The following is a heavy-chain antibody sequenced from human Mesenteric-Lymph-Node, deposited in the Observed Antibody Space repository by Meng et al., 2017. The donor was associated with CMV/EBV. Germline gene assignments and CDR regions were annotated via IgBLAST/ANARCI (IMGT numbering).Heavy chain of an antibody. V-gene: IGHV4-39*07. Sequence: SETLSLTCTVSGGSISSNSYYWGWIRQPPGKGLEWIGSVYHSGGTYYNPSLKSRVTISVDTSKNQFSLKLTSVTAADTAVYYCAREGYCSSTSCSGNNWFDPWGQGTLVTVSS. CDR1: GGSISSNSYY. CDR3: AREGYCSSTSCSGNNWFDP. J-gene: IGHJ5*02. D-gene: IGHD2-2*01. CDR2: VYHSGGT.